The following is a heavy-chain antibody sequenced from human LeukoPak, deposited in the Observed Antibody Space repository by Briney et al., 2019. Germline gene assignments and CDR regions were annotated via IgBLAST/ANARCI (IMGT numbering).Heavy chain of an antibody. CDR2: MNPNSGNT. D-gene: IGHD3-3*01. CDR3: ARGDYDYDFWSGYYRFDP. V-gene: IGHV1-8*03. Sequence: ASVKVSCKASGYTFTSYDINWVRQATGQGLEWMGWMNPNSGNTGYAQKFQGRVTITRNTSISTAYMELSSLRSEDTAVYYCARGDYDYDFWSGYYRFDPWGQGTLVTVSS. CDR1: GYTFTSYD. J-gene: IGHJ5*02.